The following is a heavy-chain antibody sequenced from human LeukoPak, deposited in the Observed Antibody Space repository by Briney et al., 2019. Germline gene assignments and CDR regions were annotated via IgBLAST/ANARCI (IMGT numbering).Heavy chain of an antibody. J-gene: IGHJ3*02. D-gene: IGHD6-6*01. CDR2: INHSGST. V-gene: IGHV4-34*01. CDR3: ARGGRWQLAPPDAFDI. CDR1: GGSFSGYY. Sequence: SETLSLTCAVYGGSFSGYYWSWIRQPPGKGLEWIGEINHSGSTNYNPSLKSRVTISVDTSKNQFSLKLSSVIAADTAVYYCARGGRWQLAPPDAFDIWGQGTMVTVSS.